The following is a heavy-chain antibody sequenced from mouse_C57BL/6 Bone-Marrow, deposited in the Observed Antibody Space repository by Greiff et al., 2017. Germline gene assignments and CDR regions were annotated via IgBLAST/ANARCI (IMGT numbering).Heavy chain of an antibody. CDR2: IFPGSGST. CDR1: GYTFTDYY. CDR3: ARSVPHYYGSSDY. Sequence: QVQLKESGPELVKPGASVKISCKASGYTFTDYYINWVKQRPGQGLEWIGWIFPGSGSTYYNEKFKGKATLTVDKSSSTAYMLLSSLTSEDSAVYFCARSVPHYYGSSDYWGQGTTLTVSS. V-gene: IGHV1-75*01. D-gene: IGHD1-1*01. J-gene: IGHJ2*01.